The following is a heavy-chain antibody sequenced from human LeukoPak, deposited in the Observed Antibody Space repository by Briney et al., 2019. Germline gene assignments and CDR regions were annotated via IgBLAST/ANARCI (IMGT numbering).Heavy chain of an antibody. CDR1: GFTFSSYA. V-gene: IGHV3-23*01. CDR3: AKWHPYYDFWSGYYRDYYYYGMDV. Sequence: GGSLRLSCAASGFTFSSYAMSWVRQAPGKGLEWVSAISGSGGSTYYADSVKGRFTISRDNSKNTLYLQMNSLRAEDTAVYYCAKWHPYYDFWSGYYRDYYYYGMDVWGQGTTVTVSS. J-gene: IGHJ6*02. D-gene: IGHD3-3*01. CDR2: ISGSGGST.